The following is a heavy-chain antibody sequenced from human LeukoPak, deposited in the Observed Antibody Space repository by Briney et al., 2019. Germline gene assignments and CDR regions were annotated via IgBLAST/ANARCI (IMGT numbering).Heavy chain of an antibody. CDR1: GYTFTSYD. V-gene: IGHV1-69*05. Sequence: GASVKVSCKASGYTFTSYDINWVRQATGQGFEWMGRIIPIFGTANYAQKFQGRVTITTDESTSTAYMELSSLRSEDTAVYYCARTPLTCSGGSCWFDPWGQGTLVTVSS. CDR3: ARTPLTCSGGSCWFDP. D-gene: IGHD2-15*01. J-gene: IGHJ5*02. CDR2: IIPIFGTA.